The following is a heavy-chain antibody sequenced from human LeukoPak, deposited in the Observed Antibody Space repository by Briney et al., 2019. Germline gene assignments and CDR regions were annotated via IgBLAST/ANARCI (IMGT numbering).Heavy chain of an antibody. D-gene: IGHD6-19*01. CDR3: ARSSSGPRAPFDY. V-gene: IGHV3-30*03. CDR1: GFTLSNYG. J-gene: IGHJ4*02. CDR2: ISYDGSNK. Sequence: GGSLRLSCEASGFTLSNYGMDWVRQAPGKGLEWVAVISYDGSNKYYADSVKGRFTISRDNSKNTLYLQMNSLRAEDTAVYYCARSSSGPRAPFDYWGQGTLVTVSS.